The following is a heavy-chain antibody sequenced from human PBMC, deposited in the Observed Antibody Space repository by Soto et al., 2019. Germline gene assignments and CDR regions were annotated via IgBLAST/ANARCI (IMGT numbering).Heavy chain of an antibody. V-gene: IGHV4-39*01. J-gene: IGHJ4*02. Sequence: QLQLQESGPGLVKPSETLSLTCTVSGGSISSTAYYWVWIRQPPGKGLEWIGSLYSSGSTYYNPSLKSRVTISVDTSDNHFSLKLSSVTAADTAVYYCARQVVDGTVAGSGSFDYWGQGTLVTVSS. D-gene: IGHD3-10*01. CDR1: GGSISSTAYY. CDR3: ARQVVDGTVAGSGSFDY. CDR2: LYSSGST.